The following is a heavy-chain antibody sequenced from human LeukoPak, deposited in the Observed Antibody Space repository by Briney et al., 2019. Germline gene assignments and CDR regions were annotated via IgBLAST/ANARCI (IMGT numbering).Heavy chain of an antibody. J-gene: IGHJ5*02. Sequence: SETLSLTCAVYGGSFSGYYWSWLRQPPGKGLEWIGEINHSGSTNYNPALKSRVTISVDTSKNQFSLKLRSVTAADTAVYYCASGPISYGYSWFDPWGQGTLVTVSS. CDR3: ASGPISYGYSWFDP. D-gene: IGHD5-18*01. CDR1: GGSFSGYY. CDR2: INHSGST. V-gene: IGHV4-34*01.